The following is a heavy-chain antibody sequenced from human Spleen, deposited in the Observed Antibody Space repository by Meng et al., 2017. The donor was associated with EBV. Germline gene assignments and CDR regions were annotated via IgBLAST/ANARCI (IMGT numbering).Heavy chain of an antibody. Sequence: QPEESGPELVKPSQTLPLTCAVAGGSISSGGYYWSWIRQPPGKGLEWIGYIYYSGSTYYNPSLKSRVTISVDTSKNQFSLKLSSVTAADTAVYYCARTAMVRYFDYWGQGTLVTVSS. CDR3: ARTAMVRYFDY. CDR1: GGSISSGGYY. V-gene: IGHV4-30-4*01. J-gene: IGHJ4*02. CDR2: IYYSGST. D-gene: IGHD5-18*01.